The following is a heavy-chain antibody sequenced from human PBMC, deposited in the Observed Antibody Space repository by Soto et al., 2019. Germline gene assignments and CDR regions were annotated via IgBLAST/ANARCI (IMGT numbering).Heavy chain of an antibody. CDR2: INHSGST. CDR3: ARAVTVTTFPLRPIARKYYFDY. Sequence: SETLSLTCAVYGGSFSGYYWSWIRQPPGKGLEWIGEINHSGSTNYNPSLKSRVTISVDTCKNQFSLKLSSVTAADTAVYYCARAVTVTTFPLRPIARKYYFDYWGQGTLVTVSS. D-gene: IGHD4-17*01. V-gene: IGHV4-34*01. J-gene: IGHJ4*02. CDR1: GGSFSGYY.